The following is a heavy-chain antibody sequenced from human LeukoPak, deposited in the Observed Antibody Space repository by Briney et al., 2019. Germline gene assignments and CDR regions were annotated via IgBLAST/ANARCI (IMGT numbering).Heavy chain of an antibody. Sequence: GASVKVSCKPSGYTFTAYYIHFVRQAPGQGLEWMGWINPNSGDTKYAQNFQDRVTMTWDTSVSTAYMELSSLTSDDTAVYYCASKGDGSCSSLHCQGAFDFWGQGSMVTVSS. J-gene: IGHJ3*01. CDR1: GYTFTAYY. CDR3: ASKGDGSCSSLHCQGAFDF. V-gene: IGHV1-2*02. D-gene: IGHD2-2*01. CDR2: INPNSGDT.